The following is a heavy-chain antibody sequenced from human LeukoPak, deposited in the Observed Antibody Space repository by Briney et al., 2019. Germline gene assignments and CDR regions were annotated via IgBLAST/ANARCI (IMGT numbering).Heavy chain of an antibody. CDR1: GYTFTAYY. Sequence: ASVKVSCKASGYTFTAYYMHWVRQAPGQGLEWMGWINPNSGGTNYAQKCQGRVTMTRDTSLSTAYMELSRLRSDDTAVYYCARVVYSSGWYSTYYFDYWGQGTLVTVSS. CDR2: INPNSGGT. D-gene: IGHD6-19*01. V-gene: IGHV1-2*02. J-gene: IGHJ4*02. CDR3: ARVVYSSGWYSTYYFDY.